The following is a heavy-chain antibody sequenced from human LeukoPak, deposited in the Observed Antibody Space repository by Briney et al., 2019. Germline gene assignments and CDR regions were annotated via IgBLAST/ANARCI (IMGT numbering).Heavy chain of an antibody. Sequence: PGGSLRLSCAASGFTFSDYYMSWIRQAPGKGLEWVSYISSSGTTICNADSVKGRFTISRNNAKNSLFLQMNSLRDEDTAVYYCARDGVLRYFDYYYYYMDVWGKGTTVTISS. D-gene: IGHD3-9*01. V-gene: IGHV3-11*01. CDR3: ARDGVLRYFDYYYYYMDV. CDR1: GFTFSDYY. J-gene: IGHJ6*03. CDR2: ISSSGTTI.